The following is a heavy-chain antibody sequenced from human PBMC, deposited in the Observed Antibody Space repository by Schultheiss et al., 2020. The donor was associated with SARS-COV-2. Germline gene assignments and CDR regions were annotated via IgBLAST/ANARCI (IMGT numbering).Heavy chain of an antibody. J-gene: IGHJ5*02. D-gene: IGHD6-19*01. V-gene: IGHV4-39*01. CDR1: GGSISSSSYY. CDR2: IYYSGST. CDR3: ARGPGYSSGWSWGFDP. Sequence: SETLSLTCTVSGGSISSSSYYWGWIRQPPGKGLEWIGSIYYSGSTYYNPSLKSRVTISVDTSKNQFSLQLNSVTPEDTAVYYCARGPGYSSGWSWGFDPWGQGTLVTVSS.